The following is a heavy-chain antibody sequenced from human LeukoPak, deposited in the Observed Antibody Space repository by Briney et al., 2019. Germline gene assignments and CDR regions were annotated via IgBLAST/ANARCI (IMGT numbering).Heavy chain of an antibody. D-gene: IGHD6-19*01. CDR3: VKESGAVFGPDYFDS. J-gene: IGHJ4*02. Sequence: ASVKVSCKASGFTFTNYDINWVRQATGQGLEWTGWMNPNSGNTGYTQKFQGRVAMTRDSSITTAYMELSSLRSEDTAVYYCVKESGAVFGPDYFDSWGQGTLVTVSS. CDR1: GFTFTNYD. CDR2: MNPNSGNT. V-gene: IGHV1-8*01.